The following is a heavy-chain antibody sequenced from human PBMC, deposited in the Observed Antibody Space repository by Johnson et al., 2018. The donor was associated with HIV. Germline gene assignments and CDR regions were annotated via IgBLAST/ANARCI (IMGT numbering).Heavy chain of an antibody. CDR2: ISASATIT. V-gene: IGHV3-23*04. J-gene: IGHJ3*02. Sequence: VQLVESGGGVVQPGRSLRLSCAASGFTFNTFTMNWVRQAPGKGLEWVSTISASATITNYADSLKGRFTISRDNSKNTLFLQMNSLRAEDTAVYHCAKMGYSGSYYVGAFDIWGQGTMVTVSS. D-gene: IGHD1-26*01. CDR3: AKMGYSGSYYVGAFDI. CDR1: GFTFNTFT.